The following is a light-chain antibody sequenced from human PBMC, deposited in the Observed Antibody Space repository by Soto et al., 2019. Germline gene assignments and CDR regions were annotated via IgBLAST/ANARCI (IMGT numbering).Light chain of an antibody. CDR2: DAS. J-gene: IGKJ5*01. Sequence: EIVLTQSPATLSLSPGERSTLSCMSSQSFSDYLAWYQQKPGQAPRLLIYDASTRATGIPGRFSGSGSGTDFTLTISRLEPEDFAVYYCQYYSSSPPITVGPGTRLEIK. V-gene: IGKV3-20*01. CDR3: QYYSSSPPIT. CDR1: QSFSDY.